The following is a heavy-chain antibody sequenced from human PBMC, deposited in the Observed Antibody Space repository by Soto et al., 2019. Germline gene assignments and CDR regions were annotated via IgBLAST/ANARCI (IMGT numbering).Heavy chain of an antibody. CDR3: GRGRSGQIVVFY. J-gene: IGHJ4*02. Sequence: ASVTVSCKASGYTFTGHYIHWVRQAPEQGPEWMGEIGPESGATRYAQKFQGRVTMTRDMSITTVYMELNNLSPDDTAVYYCGRGRSGQIVVFYWGQGTPVTVSS. CDR2: IGPESGAT. D-gene: IGHD1-26*01. V-gene: IGHV1-2*02. CDR1: GYTFTGHY.